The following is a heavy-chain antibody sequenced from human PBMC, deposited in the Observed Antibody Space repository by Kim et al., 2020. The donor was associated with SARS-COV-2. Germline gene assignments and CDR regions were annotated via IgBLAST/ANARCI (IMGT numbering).Heavy chain of an antibody. Sequence: SETLSLTCTVSGGSISSYYWSWIRQPPGKGLEWIGYIYYSGSTNYNPTLKSRVTISVDTSKNQFSLKLSSVTAADTAVYYCARQYYGSGIDYWGQGTLVTVSS. CDR2: IYYSGST. V-gene: IGHV4-59*08. D-gene: IGHD3-10*01. CDR1: GGSISSYY. CDR3: ARQYYGSGIDY. J-gene: IGHJ4*02.